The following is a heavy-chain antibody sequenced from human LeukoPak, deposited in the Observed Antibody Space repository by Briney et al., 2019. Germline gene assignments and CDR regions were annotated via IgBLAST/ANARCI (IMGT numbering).Heavy chain of an antibody. D-gene: IGHD3-3*01. V-gene: IGHV4-34*01. CDR2: INHSGST. Sequence: SETLSLTCAVYGGSFSGYYWSWIRQPPGKGLEWIGEINHSGSTNYNPSLKSRVTISVDTSKNQFSLKLSSVTAADTAVYYCARLKYYDFWSGYYLRAFDIWGQGTMVTVSS. J-gene: IGHJ3*02. CDR1: GGSFSGYY. CDR3: ARLKYYDFWSGYYLRAFDI.